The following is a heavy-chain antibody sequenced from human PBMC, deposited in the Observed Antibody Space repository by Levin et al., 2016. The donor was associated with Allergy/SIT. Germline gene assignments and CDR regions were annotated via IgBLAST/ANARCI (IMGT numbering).Heavy chain of an antibody. D-gene: IGHD5-24*01. CDR2: FTSVFGTP. CDR1: GTFRSDV. Sequence: SVKVSCKASGTFRSDVISWVRQAPGQGLEWMGSFTSVFGTPTYAQKFQSRTSITADESTSTSYMELTGLISEDTAVYYCARADDYNWLFFRHWGQGTLVTVSS. V-gene: IGHV1-69*13. CDR3: ARADDYNWLFFRH. J-gene: IGHJ1*01.